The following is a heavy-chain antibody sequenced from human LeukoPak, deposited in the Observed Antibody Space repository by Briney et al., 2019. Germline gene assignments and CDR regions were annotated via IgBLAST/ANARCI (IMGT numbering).Heavy chain of an antibody. V-gene: IGHV3-33*01. J-gene: IGHJ4*02. Sequence: GGSLRLSCAASGFTFSSYGMHWVRQAPGKGLEWVAVIWYDGSNIYYADSVKGRFTISRDNSKNTLYLQMNSLRAEDTAVYYCGRSRGAGPGAHFDVWGQGTLVTVSS. CDR1: GFTFSSYG. CDR2: IWYDGSNI. D-gene: IGHD6-19*01. CDR3: GRSRGAGPGAHFDV.